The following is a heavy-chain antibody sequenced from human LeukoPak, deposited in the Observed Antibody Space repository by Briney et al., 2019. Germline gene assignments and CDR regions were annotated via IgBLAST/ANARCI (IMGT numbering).Heavy chain of an antibody. D-gene: IGHD3-10*02. V-gene: IGHV3-48*03. CDR2: ISSSGSTI. J-gene: IGHJ6*04. CDR1: GSTFSSYE. Sequence: GGSLRLSCAASGSTFSSYERNWVRRAPGKGLEWVSYISSSGSTIYYADSVKGRFTISRDNAKNSLYLQMNSLRAEDTAVYYCAELGITMIGGVWGRGTTVTVSS. CDR3: AELGITMIGGV.